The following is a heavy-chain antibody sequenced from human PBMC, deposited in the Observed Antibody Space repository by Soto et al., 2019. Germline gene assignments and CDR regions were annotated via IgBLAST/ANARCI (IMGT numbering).Heavy chain of an antibody. D-gene: IGHD2-15*01. CDR1: GDSVSSNSAA. CDR3: AREPPRYCNGSRCLYYFDS. CDR2: TYYRSKWYN. Sequence: SQTLSLSCAISGDSVSSNSAAWNWIRQSPSRGLEWLGRTYYRSKWYNDYAVSVKRRITINPDTSKNQFSLQLNSVTPEDTAVYYCAREPPRYCNGSRCLYYFDSWGQGTLVTLSS. J-gene: IGHJ4*02. V-gene: IGHV6-1*01.